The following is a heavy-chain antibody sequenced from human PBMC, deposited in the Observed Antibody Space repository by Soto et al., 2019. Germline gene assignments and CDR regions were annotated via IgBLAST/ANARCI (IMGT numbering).Heavy chain of an antibody. CDR1: GYTFTSYG. Sequence: QVQLVQSGAEVKKPGASVKVSCKASGYTFTSYGISWVRQAPGQGLEWMGWINAYNGNTNYAQTLQGRVTMTTDTSTRTAYMVLRSLRSEDTAVYYCARVLPPFDPWGQGTLVTVSS. CDR2: INAYNGNT. CDR3: ARVLPPFDP. V-gene: IGHV1-18*01. J-gene: IGHJ5*02.